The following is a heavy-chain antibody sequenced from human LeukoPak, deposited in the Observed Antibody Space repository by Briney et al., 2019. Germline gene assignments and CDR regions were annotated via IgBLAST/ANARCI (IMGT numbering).Heavy chain of an antibody. V-gene: IGHV1-69*06. CDR1: GDTFGSYG. J-gene: IGHJ6*04. D-gene: IGHD3-3*01. CDR3: AGIPVFGVVLHQEPV. CDR2: IIPIFRSA. Sequence: GASVKVSCKASGDTFGSYGINWVRQAPGQGLEWMGGIIPIFRSANYAQKFQGRVTITADKSTSTAYMELSSLRSEDTAVYFCAGIPVFGVVLHQEPVWGKGTTVTVSS.